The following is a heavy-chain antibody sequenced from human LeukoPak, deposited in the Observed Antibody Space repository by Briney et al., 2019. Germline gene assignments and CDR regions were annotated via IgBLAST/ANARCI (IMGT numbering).Heavy chain of an antibody. CDR1: GFTFDDYA. V-gene: IGHV3-9*01. Sequence: GGSLRLSCAASGFTFDDYAMHWVRQAPGKGLEWVSGISWNSGGIGYADSVKGRFTISRDNAKNSLYLQMNSLRAEDTAVYYCARDIWGGSHARSPLGYYYYYMDVWGKGTTVTVSS. D-gene: IGHD2-15*01. CDR2: ISWNSGGI. CDR3: ARDIWGGSHARSPLGYYYYYMDV. J-gene: IGHJ6*03.